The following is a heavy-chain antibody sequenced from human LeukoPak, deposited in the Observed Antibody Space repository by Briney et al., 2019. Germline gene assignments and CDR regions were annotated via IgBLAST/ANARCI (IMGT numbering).Heavy chain of an antibody. D-gene: IGHD6-25*01. CDR3: ARDRSRQRLHRQSCLDY. V-gene: IGHV3-21*01. J-gene: IGHJ4*02. Sequence: KPGGSLRLSCAASGFTFSSYSMNWVRQAPGKGLEWVSSISSSSSYIYYADSVKGRFTISRDNAKNSLYLQMNSLRAEDTAVYYCARDRSRQRLHRQSCLDYWGQGTLVTVSS. CDR2: ISSSSSYI. CDR1: GFTFSSYS.